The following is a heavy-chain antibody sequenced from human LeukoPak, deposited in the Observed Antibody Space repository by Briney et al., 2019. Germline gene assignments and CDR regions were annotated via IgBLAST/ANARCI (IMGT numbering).Heavy chain of an antibody. CDR2: IKTKTDGGTT. D-gene: IGHD3-3*01. V-gene: IGHV3-15*01. J-gene: IGHJ4*02. Sequence: GGSLRLSCVASGFTFSNALVSWVRQAPGKGLEWVGRIKTKTDGGTTDYAAPVKGRFTISRDDSKNTLYLQMNSLKTEDTAVYYCTTAGDFWSGYAWYFDYWGQGTLVTVSS. CDR3: TTAGDFWSGYAWYFDY. CDR1: GFTFSNAL.